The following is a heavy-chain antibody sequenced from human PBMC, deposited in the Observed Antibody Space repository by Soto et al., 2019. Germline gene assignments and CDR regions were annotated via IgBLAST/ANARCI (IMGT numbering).Heavy chain of an antibody. CDR2: ISYDGSNK. CDR3: ARDHFGDSEAPYFDY. Sequence: GGSLRLSCAASGFTFSSYAMHWVRQAPGKGLEWVAVISYDGSNKYYADSVKGRFTISRDNSKNTLYLQMNSLRAEDTAVYYCARDHFGDSEAPYFDYWGQGTLVTVSS. D-gene: IGHD4-17*01. J-gene: IGHJ4*02. CDR1: GFTFSSYA. V-gene: IGHV3-30-3*01.